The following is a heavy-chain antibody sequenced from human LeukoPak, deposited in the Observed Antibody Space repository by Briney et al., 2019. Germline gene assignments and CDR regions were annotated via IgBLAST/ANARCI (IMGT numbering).Heavy chain of an antibody. V-gene: IGHV1-46*01. J-gene: IGHJ3*02. Sequence: ASVKVSCKASGYTFTSYYMHWVRQAPGQGLEWMGIINPSGGSTSYAQKFQGRVTMTRDTSTSTVYMELSSLRSEDTAVYYCARIEYSSSSEAYDAFDIWGQGTMVTVSS. CDR2: INPSGGST. CDR1: GYTFTSYY. D-gene: IGHD6-6*01. CDR3: ARIEYSSSSEAYDAFDI.